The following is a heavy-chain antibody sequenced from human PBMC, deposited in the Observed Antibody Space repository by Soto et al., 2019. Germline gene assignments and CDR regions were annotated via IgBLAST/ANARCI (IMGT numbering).Heavy chain of an antibody. CDR3: ARVGVLGPWYYGMDV. CDR1: GGSISSYY. Sequence: SETLSLTCTVSGGSISSYYWSWIRQPPGKGLEWIGYIYYSGSTNYNPSLKSRVTISVDTSKNQFSLKLSSVTAADTAVYYCARVGVLGPWYYGMDVWGQGTTVTVS. V-gene: IGHV4-59*01. D-gene: IGHD3-10*01. CDR2: IYYSGST. J-gene: IGHJ6*02.